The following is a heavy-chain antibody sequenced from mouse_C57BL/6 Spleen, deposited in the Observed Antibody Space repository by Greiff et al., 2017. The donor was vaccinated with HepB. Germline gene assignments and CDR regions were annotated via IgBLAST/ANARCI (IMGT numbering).Heavy chain of an antibody. J-gene: IGHJ4*01. D-gene: IGHD2-3*01. CDR1: GYTFTDYN. V-gene: IGHV1-18*01. CDR3: ARTIYDGYLFYAMDY. Sequence: VQLQQSGPELVKPGASVKIPCKASGYTFTDYNMDWVKQSHGKSLEWIGDINPNNGGTIYNQKFKGKATLTVDKSSSTAYMELRSLTSEDTAVYYCARTIYDGYLFYAMDYWGQGTSVTVSS. CDR2: INPNNGGT.